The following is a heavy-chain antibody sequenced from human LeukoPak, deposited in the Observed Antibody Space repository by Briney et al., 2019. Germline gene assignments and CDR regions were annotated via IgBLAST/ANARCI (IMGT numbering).Heavy chain of an antibody. J-gene: IGHJ4*02. V-gene: IGHV3-21*01. Sequence: GGSLRLSCAASGFTFSSYSMNWVRQAPGKGLEWVSSISSSSSYIYYADSVKGRFTISRDNAKNSLYLQMDSLRAEDTAVYYCARVVDHDYGDYYLDYWGQGTLVTVSS. CDR1: GFTFSSYS. D-gene: IGHD4-17*01. CDR2: ISSSSSYI. CDR3: ARVVDHDYGDYYLDY.